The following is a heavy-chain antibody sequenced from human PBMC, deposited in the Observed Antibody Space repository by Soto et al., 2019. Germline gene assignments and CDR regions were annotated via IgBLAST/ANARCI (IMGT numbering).Heavy chain of an antibody. CDR3: ARTTTVVTPADY. V-gene: IGHV4-34*01. J-gene: IGHJ4*02. CDR1: GGSFSGYY. CDR2: INHSGST. Sequence: SETLSLTCAVYGGSFSGYYWSWIRQPPGKGLEWIGEINHSGSTNYNPSLKSRLTISVDTSKNKFSLKLSSVTAADTAVYYCARTTTVVTPADYWGQGTLVTVSS. D-gene: IGHD4-17*01.